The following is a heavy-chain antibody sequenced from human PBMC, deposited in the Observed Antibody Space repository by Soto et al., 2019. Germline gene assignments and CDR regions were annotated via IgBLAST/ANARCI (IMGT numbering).Heavy chain of an antibody. Sequence: QVQLVQSGAEVKKPGSSVKVSCKASGGTFSSYAISWVRQAPGQGLEWMGGIIPIFGTANYAQKFQGRVTITSDESTSTAYMDLSSLRSEDTDVYYCARYLSPGYDSYSYYGMDVWGQGTTVTVSS. D-gene: IGHD5-18*01. J-gene: IGHJ6*02. CDR3: ARYLSPGYDSYSYYGMDV. CDR2: IIPIFGTA. CDR1: GGTFSSYA. V-gene: IGHV1-69*05.